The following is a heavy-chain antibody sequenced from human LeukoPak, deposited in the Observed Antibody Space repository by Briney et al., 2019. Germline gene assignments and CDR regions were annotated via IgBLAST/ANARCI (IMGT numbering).Heavy chain of an antibody. CDR3: AGVLMVYAMHYFDY. J-gene: IGHJ4*02. CDR1: GFTFSSYA. V-gene: IGHV3-30-3*01. D-gene: IGHD2-8*01. CDR2: ISYDGSNK. Sequence: PGGSLRLSCAASGFTFSSYAMHWVRQAPGKGLEWVAVISYDGSNKYYADSVKGRFTISRDNSKNTLYLQMNSLRAEDTAVYYCAGVLMVYAMHYFDYWGQGTLVTVSS.